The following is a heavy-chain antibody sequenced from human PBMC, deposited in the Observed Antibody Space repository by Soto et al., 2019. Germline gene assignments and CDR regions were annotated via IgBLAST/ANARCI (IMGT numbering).Heavy chain of an antibody. CDR3: ARGVHYDSSGYYYFY. D-gene: IGHD3-22*01. CDR2: IIPLFGTA. V-gene: IGHV1-69*01. CDR1: GGTFSTYA. Sequence: QVQLVQSGAEVKKPGSSVKVSCKASGGTFSTYAIDWVRQAPGQGLEWMGGIIPLFGTAKYAQNFQGRITITDDESTNTAYMDLRSLRSQDTAVYYCARGVHYDSSGYYYFYWGQGTLVTVSS. J-gene: IGHJ4*02.